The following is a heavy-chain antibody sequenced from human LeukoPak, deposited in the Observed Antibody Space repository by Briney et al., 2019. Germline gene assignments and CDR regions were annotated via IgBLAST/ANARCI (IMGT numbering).Heavy chain of an antibody. D-gene: IGHD4-17*01. CDR1: GGSISSYY. CDR2: IYTSGST. Sequence: PSETLSLTCTVSGGSISSYYWSWIRQPAGKGLEWIGRIYTSGSTNYNPSLKSRVTMSVDTSKNQFSLKLSSVTAADTAVYYCASTTVTATEPGFDYWGQGTLVTASS. J-gene: IGHJ4*02. V-gene: IGHV4-4*07. CDR3: ASTTVTATEPGFDY.